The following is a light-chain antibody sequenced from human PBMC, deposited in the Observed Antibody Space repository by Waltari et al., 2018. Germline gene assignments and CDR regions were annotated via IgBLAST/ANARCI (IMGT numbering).Light chain of an antibody. Sequence: QSVLTQPPSASATPGPRVPIPCSGSTSNSGNNYVYWYQQLLGAAPKLLVYRNEQRPSGVPDRFSGSKSDTSTSLTISGLRSEDEAEYYCASWDDSLSAYVFGTGTKVTVL. CDR3: ASWDDSLSAYV. CDR2: RNE. J-gene: IGLJ1*01. V-gene: IGLV1-47*01. CDR1: TSNSGNNY.